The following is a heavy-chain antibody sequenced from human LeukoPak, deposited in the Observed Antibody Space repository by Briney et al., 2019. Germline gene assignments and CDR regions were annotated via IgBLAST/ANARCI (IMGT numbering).Heavy chain of an antibody. V-gene: IGHV1-24*01. J-gene: IGHJ5*02. Sequence: ASVKVSCKVSGYTLTELSMHWVRQAPGKGLEWMGGFDPEDGETIYAQKFQGRDTMTEDTSTDTAYMELSSLRSEDTAVYYCATQQLVNSYNWFDPWGQGTLVTVSS. D-gene: IGHD6-13*01. CDR2: FDPEDGET. CDR1: GYTLTELS. CDR3: ATQQLVNSYNWFDP.